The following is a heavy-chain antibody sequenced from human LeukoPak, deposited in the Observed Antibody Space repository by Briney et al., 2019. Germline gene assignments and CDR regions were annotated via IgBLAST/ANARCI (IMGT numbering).Heavy chain of an antibody. V-gene: IGHV3-53*01. CDR3: ARTPQILRYFVASWFDP. Sequence: GGSLRLSCAASGFIVSSNYMSWVRQAPGKGLEWVSVIYSGGSTYYADSVKGRFTISRDNSKNTLYLQINSPRVEDTAVYYCARTPQILRYFVASWFDPWGQGTLVTVSS. J-gene: IGHJ5*02. D-gene: IGHD3-9*01. CDR2: IYSGGST. CDR1: GFIVSSNY.